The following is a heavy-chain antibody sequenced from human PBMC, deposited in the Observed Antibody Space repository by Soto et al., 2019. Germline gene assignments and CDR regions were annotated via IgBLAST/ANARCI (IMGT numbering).Heavy chain of an antibody. J-gene: IGHJ4*02. CDR2: TYITGDT. CDR3: AREYTETVDGPTPFYFDF. Sequence: SETLSLTCRVSGDSISTYYWSWIRQSAGKGLEWIGRTYITGDTNYNPSLKSRVTMSLDASKYQLSLHLSSVTAADTALYYCAREYTETVDGPTPFYFDFWGQGTPVTVSA. CDR1: GDSISTYY. D-gene: IGHD6-19*01. V-gene: IGHV4-4*07.